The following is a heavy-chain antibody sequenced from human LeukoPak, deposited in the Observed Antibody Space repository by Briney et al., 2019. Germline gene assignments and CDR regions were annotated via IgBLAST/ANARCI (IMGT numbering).Heavy chain of an antibody. CDR1: GFSLSTSGMC. D-gene: IGHD3-22*01. Sequence: SGPALVKPTQTLTLTCTFSGFSLSTSGMCVSWIRQPPGKALEWLARIDWDDDKYYSTSLKTRLTISKDTSKHQVVLRMTSMDPVDTATYYCARIRYYYDSSGYYSDIWGQGTMVTVSS. CDR3: ARIRYYYDSSGYYSDI. CDR2: IDWDDDK. J-gene: IGHJ3*02. V-gene: IGHV2-70*11.